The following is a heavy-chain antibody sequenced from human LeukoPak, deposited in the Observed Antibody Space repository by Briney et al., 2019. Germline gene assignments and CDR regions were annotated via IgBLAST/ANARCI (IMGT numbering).Heavy chain of an antibody. D-gene: IGHD3-22*01. Sequence: SETLSLTCAVYGGSFSGYYWSWIRQPPGKGLEWIGEINHSGSTNYNPSLKSRVTISVDTSKNQFSLKLSSVTAADTAVYYCAREGYDSSGYYTMVDYWGQGTLVTVSP. V-gene: IGHV4-34*01. CDR3: AREGYDSSGYYTMVDY. CDR1: GGSFSGYY. CDR2: INHSGST. J-gene: IGHJ4*02.